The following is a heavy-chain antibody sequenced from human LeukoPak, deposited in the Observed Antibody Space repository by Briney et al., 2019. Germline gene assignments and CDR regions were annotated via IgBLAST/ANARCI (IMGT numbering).Heavy chain of an antibody. D-gene: IGHD2-15*01. CDR3: AKAHVVVVVAAGFDY. V-gene: IGHV3-9*01. CDR1: GFTFDDYA. Sequence: GGSLRLSCAASGFTFDDYAMHWVRQAPGKGLEWVSGISWNSGSIGYADSVKGRFTISRDNAKNSLYLQMNSLGAEDTALYYCAKAHVVVVVAAGFDYWGQGTLVTVSS. J-gene: IGHJ4*02. CDR2: ISWNSGSI.